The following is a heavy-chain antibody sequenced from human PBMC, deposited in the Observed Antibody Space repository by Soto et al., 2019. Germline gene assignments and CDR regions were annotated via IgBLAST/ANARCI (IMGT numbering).Heavy chain of an antibody. J-gene: IGHJ6*02. CDR3: ARDSEGGLEPPRGLGVAGMDV. CDR2: IWYDGSNK. D-gene: IGHD1-1*01. V-gene: IGHV3-33*01. CDR1: GFTFSSYG. Sequence: GGSLRLSCAASGFTFSSYGMHWVRQAPGKGLEWVAVIWYDGSNKYYADSVKGRFTISRDNSKNTLYLQMNSLRAEDTAVYYCARDSEGGLEPPRGLGVAGMDVWGQGTTVTVSS.